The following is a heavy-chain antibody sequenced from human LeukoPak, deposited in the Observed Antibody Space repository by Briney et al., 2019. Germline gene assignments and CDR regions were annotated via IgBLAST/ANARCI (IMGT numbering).Heavy chain of an antibody. CDR1: GYRFTSYW. CDR3: AAGIAARAKYYFDY. D-gene: IGHD6-13*01. CDR2: IYPVDSDT. J-gene: IGHJ4*02. Sequence: GESQKISFKGSGYRFTSYWIGWVRQMPGKGLEWMGIIYPVDSDTRYSPSFQGQVTISADKSTSTAYLQWSSLKASDTAMYYCAAGIAARAKYYFDYWGQGTLVTVSS. V-gene: IGHV5-51*01.